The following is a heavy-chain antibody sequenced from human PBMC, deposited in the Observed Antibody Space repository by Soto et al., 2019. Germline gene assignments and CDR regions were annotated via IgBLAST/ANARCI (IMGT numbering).Heavy chain of an antibody. Sequence: ASVKVSCKASGYTFTSYDINWVRQATGQGLEWMGWMNPNSGNTGYAQKFQGRVTMTRNTSISTAYMELSSLRSEDTAVYYCARFGPMGVATIISTYYYYYMDVWGKGTTVTVS. J-gene: IGHJ6*03. CDR3: ARFGPMGVATIISTYYYYYMDV. CDR1: GYTFTSYD. V-gene: IGHV1-8*01. CDR2: MNPNSGNT. D-gene: IGHD5-12*01.